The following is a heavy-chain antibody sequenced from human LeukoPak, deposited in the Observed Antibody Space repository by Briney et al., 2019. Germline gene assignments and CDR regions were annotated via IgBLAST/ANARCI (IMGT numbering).Heavy chain of an antibody. D-gene: IGHD1-26*01. Sequence: SGPTLINPTQTLTLTCTFSGFSLTSTNVLVGLIRQPPGKALEGLTLIYCNDEKHYSPSLRTRLTITKDTSNNQVVLTFTNMEPEDTATYYCVRRGIDGRYLDNWGQGTLVTVSS. CDR3: VRRGIDGRYLDN. V-gene: IGHV2-5*01. CDR2: IYCNDEK. J-gene: IGHJ4*02. CDR1: GFSLTSTNVL.